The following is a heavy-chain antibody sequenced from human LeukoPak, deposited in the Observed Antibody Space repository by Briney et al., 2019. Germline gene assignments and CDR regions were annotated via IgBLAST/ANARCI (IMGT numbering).Heavy chain of an antibody. CDR1: GYTFTSYY. Sequence: GASVKVSFKASGYTFTSYYTHWVRQAPGQGLEWMGIINPSGGSTSYAQKFQGRVTMTRDTSTSTVYMELSSLRSEDTAVYYCARAHSRGYYMDVWGKGTTVTVSS. CDR3: ARAHSRGYYMDV. D-gene: IGHD2-21*01. J-gene: IGHJ6*03. V-gene: IGHV1-46*03. CDR2: INPSGGST.